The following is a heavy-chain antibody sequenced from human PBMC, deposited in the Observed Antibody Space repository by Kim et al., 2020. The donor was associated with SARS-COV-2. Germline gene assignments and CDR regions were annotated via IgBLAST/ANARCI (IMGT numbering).Heavy chain of an antibody. Sequence: SETLSLTCTVSGDSMNTYYWSWIRRPPGKGLEWIGNIYYSGSTTYKSSLMSRVTISIDTSKNRFFLNLKSATPADTDVYVCARVSDPRYFDLWGQGTLVT. J-gene: IGHJ4*02. V-gene: IGHV4-59*01. D-gene: IGHD2-8*01. CDR1: GDSMNTYY. CDR3: ARVSDPRYFDL. CDR2: IYYSGST.